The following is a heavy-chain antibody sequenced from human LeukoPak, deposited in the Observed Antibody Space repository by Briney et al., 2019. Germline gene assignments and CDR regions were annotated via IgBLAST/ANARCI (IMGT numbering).Heavy chain of an antibody. D-gene: IGHD5-24*01. CDR2: INPNSGGT. J-gene: IGHJ5*02. Sequence: ASVKVSCKASGYTFTGYYMHWVRQAPGQGLEWMGWINPNSGGTNYAQKFQGRVTMTRDTSISTAYMELSRLRSDDTAVYYCAKDPHGRWLQILNWFDPWGQGTLVTVSS. CDR3: AKDPHGRWLQILNWFDP. CDR1: GYTFTGYY. V-gene: IGHV1-2*02.